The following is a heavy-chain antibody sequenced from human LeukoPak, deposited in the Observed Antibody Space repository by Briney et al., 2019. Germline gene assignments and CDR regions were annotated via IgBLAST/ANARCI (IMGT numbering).Heavy chain of an antibody. CDR1: GGSISSSSYY. V-gene: IGHV4-39*01. CDR3: TRRGESYYIGAPFDY. J-gene: IGHJ4*02. Sequence: SETLSLTCTVSGGSISSSSYYWGWIRQPPGKGLEWIGSIYYSGSTYYNPSLKSRVTISVDTSKNQFSLKLSSVTAADTAVYYCTRRGESYYIGAPFDYWGQGTLVTVSS. D-gene: IGHD1-26*01. CDR2: IYYSGST.